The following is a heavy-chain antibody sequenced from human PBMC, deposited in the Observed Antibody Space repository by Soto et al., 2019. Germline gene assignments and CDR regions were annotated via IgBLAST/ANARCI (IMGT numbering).Heavy chain of an antibody. D-gene: IGHD5-12*01. J-gene: IGHJ4*02. V-gene: IGHV3-23*01. CDR2: ITGSGDKT. Sequence: PGGPLRLTGSAPSSFSFRSYSMSLVLQTPGNGLEWVSAITGSGDKTYYADSVEGRFTISRDNSKDTHYLQMSSLRAEDTAIYYCATTRGFCECWGRGPL. CDR3: ATTRGFCEC. CDR1: SFSFRSYS.